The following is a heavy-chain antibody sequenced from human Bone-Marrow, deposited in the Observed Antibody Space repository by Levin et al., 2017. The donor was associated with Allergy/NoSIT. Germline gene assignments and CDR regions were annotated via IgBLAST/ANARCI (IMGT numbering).Heavy chain of an antibody. Sequence: AASVKVSCKASGGTFSSYAISWVRQAPGQGLEWMGGIIPIFGTANYAQKFQGRVTITADESTSTAYMELSSLRSEDTAVYYCARKAYGGGTYYFDYWGQGTLVTVSS. J-gene: IGHJ4*02. CDR2: IIPIFGTA. D-gene: IGHD4-23*01. V-gene: IGHV1-69*13. CDR3: ARKAYGGGTYYFDY. CDR1: GGTFSSYA.